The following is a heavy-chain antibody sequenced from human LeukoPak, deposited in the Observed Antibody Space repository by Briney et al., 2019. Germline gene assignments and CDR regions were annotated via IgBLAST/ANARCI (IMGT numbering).Heavy chain of an antibody. CDR1: GFTFSGSG. V-gene: IGHV3-33*01. CDR3: ARDFGVGPYYFDY. Sequence: GGSLRLSCAVSGFTFSGSGMHWVRQAPGKGLEWVAVIWYDGSKKYYADSVKGRFTISRDDSKSTLYLQMNTLRADDTAVYYCARDFGVGPYYFDYWGQGTLVTVSS. J-gene: IGHJ4*02. D-gene: IGHD3-16*01. CDR2: IWYDGSKK.